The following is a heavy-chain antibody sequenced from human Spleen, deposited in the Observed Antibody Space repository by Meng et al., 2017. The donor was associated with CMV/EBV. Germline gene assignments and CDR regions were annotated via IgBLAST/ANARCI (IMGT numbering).Heavy chain of an antibody. CDR2: ISSGGTII. CDR1: GFTFSNYE. J-gene: IGHJ4*02. D-gene: IGHD6-25*01. CDR3: ARGWGRGLGGYYFDY. Sequence: GGSLRLSCAASGFTFSNYEMNWVRQAPGKGLEWLSYISSGGTIIYYADSVKGRFTISRDNSKNTVYLEMSTLRAEDTAMYYCARGWGRGLGGYYFDYWGQGTLVTVSS. V-gene: IGHV3-48*03.